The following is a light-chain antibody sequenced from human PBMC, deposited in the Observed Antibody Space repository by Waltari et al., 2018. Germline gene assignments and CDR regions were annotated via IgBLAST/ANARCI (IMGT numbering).Light chain of an antibody. CDR1: QSHLHRNGNNY. J-gene: IGKJ1*01. V-gene: IGKV2-28*01. CDR3: MQSLLALWT. CDR2: LGS. Sequence: IVMTQSPFSLPVTPGEPASISCRSSQSHLHRNGNNYLDWYLQKPGQSPQLLFYLGSNRATGVPDRFSASGSGTHFTLKISRVEAENVWVYDCMQSLLALWTFGQGTKVAI.